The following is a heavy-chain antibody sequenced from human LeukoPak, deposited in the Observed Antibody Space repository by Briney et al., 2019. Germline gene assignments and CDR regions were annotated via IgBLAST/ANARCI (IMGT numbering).Heavy chain of an antibody. D-gene: IGHD4-23*01. V-gene: IGHV3-23*01. CDR3: AKANYGGGS. J-gene: IGHJ4*02. Sequence: TGGSLRLSCAASGLTFSSYAMSWVRQAPGKGLEWVSAISGSGSSTYYADSVKGRFTISRDNSKNTLYLQMNSLRAEDTAVYYCAKANYGGGSWGQGTLVTVSS. CDR1: GLTFSSYA. CDR2: ISGSGSST.